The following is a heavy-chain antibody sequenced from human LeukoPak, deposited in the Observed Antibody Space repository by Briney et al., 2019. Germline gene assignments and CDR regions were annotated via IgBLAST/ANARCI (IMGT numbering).Heavy chain of an antibody. CDR1: GFTVSSNY. Sequence: GGSLRLSCAASGFTVSSNYMSWVRQAPGKGLEWVSVIYSGGSTYYADSVKGRFTISRDNSKNTLYLQMNSLRAEDTAVYYCARSRRYYYGMDVWGQGTTVTVS. J-gene: IGHJ6*02. V-gene: IGHV3-66*01. CDR3: ARSRRYYYGMDV. CDR2: IYSGGST.